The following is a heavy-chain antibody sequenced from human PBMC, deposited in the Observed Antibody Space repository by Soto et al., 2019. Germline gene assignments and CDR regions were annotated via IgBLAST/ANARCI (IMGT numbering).Heavy chain of an antibody. J-gene: IGHJ4*02. CDR3: ARDPPDGDSYIDY. CDR1: RGSISSYY. CDR2: IYYSGTT. D-gene: IGHD4-17*01. V-gene: IGHV4-59*01. Sequence: PSETLSLACTVSRGSISSYYWSWIRQPPGKGLEWIGYIYYSGTTNYNPSLKSRVSMSVDTSRNQFSLKLSSVTAADTAVYYCARDPPDGDSYIDYWGQGALVTVSS.